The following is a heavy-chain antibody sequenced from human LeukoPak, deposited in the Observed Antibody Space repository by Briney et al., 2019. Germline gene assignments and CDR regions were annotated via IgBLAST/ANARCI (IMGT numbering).Heavy chain of an antibody. CDR1: GYTFTGYY. CDR2: INPNSGGT. J-gene: IGHJ3*02. Sequence: GASVKVSCKASGYTFTGYYMHWVRQAPGQGLEWMGWINPNSGGTNYAQKFQGRVTMTRDTSISTAYMELSRLRSDDTAAYYCARDEVLPHTMIVVEGCFDIWGQGTMVTVSS. CDR3: ARDEVLPHTMIVVEGCFDI. V-gene: IGHV1-2*02. D-gene: IGHD3-22*01.